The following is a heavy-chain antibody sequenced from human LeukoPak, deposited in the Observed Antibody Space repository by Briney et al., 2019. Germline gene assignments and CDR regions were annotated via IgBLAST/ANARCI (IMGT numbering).Heavy chain of an antibody. CDR1: GYTFTGYY. J-gene: IGHJ5*02. V-gene: IGHV1-2*02. Sequence: ASVKVSCKASGYTFTGYYIHWVRQAPGQGLEWMGWINPNSGGTNYAQKFQGRVTMTRDTSISTAYMELSRLRSDDTAVYYCARDRGIGVPAVNWFDPWGQGTLVTVSS. D-gene: IGHD2-2*01. CDR3: ARDRGIGVPAVNWFDP. CDR2: INPNSGGT.